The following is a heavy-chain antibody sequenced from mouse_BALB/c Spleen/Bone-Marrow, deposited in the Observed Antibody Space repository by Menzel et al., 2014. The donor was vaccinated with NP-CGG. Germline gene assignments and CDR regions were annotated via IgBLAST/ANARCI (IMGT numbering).Heavy chain of an antibody. CDR3: ARGGDRYDDWFAY. CDR2: IYPYNGGT. CDR1: GYTFTDYN. D-gene: IGHD2-14*01. Sequence: VQLQQSGPELVKPGASVKISCKASGYTFTDYNMHWVKQSHGKSLEWIGYIYPYNGGTGHNQKFKSKATLTVDNSSSAAYMELRSLTSEDSAVYYCARGGDRYDDWFAYWGQGTLVTVSA. J-gene: IGHJ3*01. V-gene: IGHV1S29*02.